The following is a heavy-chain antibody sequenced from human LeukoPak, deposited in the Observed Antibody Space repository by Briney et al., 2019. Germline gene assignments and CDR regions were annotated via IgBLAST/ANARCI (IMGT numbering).Heavy chain of an antibody. CDR3: ARQLYVSGSYYAPMDV. CDR1: GGSISSGSYY. CDR2: FYTSGST. D-gene: IGHD3-10*01. V-gene: IGHV4-61*02. Sequence: ASETLSLTCAVSGGSISSGSYYWSWIRQPAGKGLEWIGRFYTSGSTNYNPSLKSRVTISVNTSKNQFSLKLSSVTAADTAVYFCARQLYVSGSYYAPMDVWGKGTTVTISS. J-gene: IGHJ6*03.